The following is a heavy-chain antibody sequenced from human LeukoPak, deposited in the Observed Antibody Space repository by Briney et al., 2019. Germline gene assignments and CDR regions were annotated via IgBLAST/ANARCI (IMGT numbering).Heavy chain of an antibody. Sequence: SETLSLTCTVSGDSITTHPWSWVRQTSGQGLDYIGFIDSNGNTNYNPSLKPRVIISSDTSTNQISLTLNSVAAADTAVYYCSRLAKCDGNCYSFDLWGQGMLVTVSS. J-gene: IGHJ4*02. CDR1: GDSITTHP. D-gene: IGHD2-15*01. V-gene: IGHV4-59*11. CDR3: SRLAKCDGNCYSFDL. CDR2: IDSNGNT.